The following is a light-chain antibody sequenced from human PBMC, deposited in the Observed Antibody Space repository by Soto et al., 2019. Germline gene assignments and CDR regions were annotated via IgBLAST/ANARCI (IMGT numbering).Light chain of an antibody. V-gene: IGKV3-11*01. CDR3: QQRSSWPLT. J-gene: IGKJ4*02. Sequence: EIVLTQSPATLSLSPGERATLSCRASQSLSKSLVWYQQKPSQAPRLLIDGASNRATGIPARFSGSGSGTDFTLTISSLEAEDFAVDFCQQRSSWPLTFGGGTQLEIK. CDR2: GAS. CDR1: QSLSKS.